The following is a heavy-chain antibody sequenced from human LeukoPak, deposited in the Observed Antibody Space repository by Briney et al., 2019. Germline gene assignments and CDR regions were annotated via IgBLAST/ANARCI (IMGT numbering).Heavy chain of an antibody. CDR3: TIHRFNSPVPDALDI. D-gene: IGHD2/OR15-2a*01. J-gene: IGHJ3*02. CDR1: GFSFSSYW. Sequence: GVPLQISSPGSGFSFSSYWIGWVRPKPGKGLEWMGIIFPSDSDTRYSTSFQCQVTMSADKSITTASLQWSSLRAADTAIYYCTIHRFNSPVPDALDIWGGGTMVTVSS. CDR2: IFPSDSDT. V-gene: IGHV5-51*01.